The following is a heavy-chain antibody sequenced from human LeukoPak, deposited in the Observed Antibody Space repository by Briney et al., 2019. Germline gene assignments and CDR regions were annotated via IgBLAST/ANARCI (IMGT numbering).Heavy chain of an antibody. J-gene: IGHJ5*02. Sequence: SATLSLTCTVSGGSMSSYYWSWIRQSPGQGLEWVGYNSYSGTTNYNPSLKSRVTISLGTSNNRFSLNLTSVTAADTAVYYCARHGSGTSLALYPWGQGTLVTVSS. CDR2: NSYSGTT. D-gene: IGHD3-10*01. CDR1: GGSMSSYY. V-gene: IGHV4-59*08. CDR3: ARHGSGTSLALYP.